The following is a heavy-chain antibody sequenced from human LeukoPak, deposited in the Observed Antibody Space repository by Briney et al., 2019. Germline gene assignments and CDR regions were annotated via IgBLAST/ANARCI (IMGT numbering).Heavy chain of an antibody. V-gene: IGHV4-59*08. CDR2: IYYSGST. Sequence: PSETLSLTCTVSGGSISGYYWSWIRQPPGKGLECIGYIYYSGSTNYNPSLKSRVTISVDTSRNQFSLKLTSVTAAATAVYYCAKVSDRDSSGYYWGFEYWGQGTLVTVSS. CDR1: GGSISGYY. CDR3: AKVSDRDSSGYYWGFEY. D-gene: IGHD3-22*01. J-gene: IGHJ4*02.